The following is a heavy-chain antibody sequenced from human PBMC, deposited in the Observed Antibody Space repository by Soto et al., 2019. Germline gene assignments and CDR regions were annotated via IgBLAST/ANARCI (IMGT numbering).Heavy chain of an antibody. CDR2: ISSSSSYI. CDR1: GFTFSSYS. V-gene: IGHV3-21*01. Sequence: VGSLRLSCAASGFTFSSYSMNWVRQAPGKGLEWVSSISSSSSYIYYADSVKGRSTISRDNAKNSLYLQMNSLRAEDTAVYYCARDNIVVVPAAYNWFDPWGQGTLVTVSS. CDR3: ARDNIVVVPAAYNWFDP. D-gene: IGHD2-2*01. J-gene: IGHJ5*02.